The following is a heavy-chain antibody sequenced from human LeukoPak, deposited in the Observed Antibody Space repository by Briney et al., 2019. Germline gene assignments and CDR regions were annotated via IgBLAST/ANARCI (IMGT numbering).Heavy chain of an antibody. J-gene: IGHJ5*02. CDR2: ISYDGSNK. CDR1: GFTFSSYG. D-gene: IGHD2-15*01. Sequence: GGSLRLSCAASGFTFSSYGMHWVRQAPGKGLEWVAVISYDGSNKYYADSVKGRFTISRDNSKNTLYLQMNSLRAEDTAVYYCAKDGTSVAATLSNWFDPWGQGTLVTVSS. CDR3: AKDGTSVAATLSNWFDP. V-gene: IGHV3-30*18.